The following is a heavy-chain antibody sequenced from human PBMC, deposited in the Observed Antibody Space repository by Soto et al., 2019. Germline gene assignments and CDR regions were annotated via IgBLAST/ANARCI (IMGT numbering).Heavy chain of an antibody. CDR1: GGTFSSYT. Sequence: GASVKVSCKASGGTFSSYTISWVRQAPGQGLEWMGRIIPILGIANYAQKFQGRVTITADKSTSTAYMELSSLRSEDTAVYYCATGPMIFGARRGLVYFDYWGQGTLVTVSS. J-gene: IGHJ4*02. V-gene: IGHV1-69*02. D-gene: IGHD3-3*01. CDR2: IIPILGIA. CDR3: ATGPMIFGARRGLVYFDY.